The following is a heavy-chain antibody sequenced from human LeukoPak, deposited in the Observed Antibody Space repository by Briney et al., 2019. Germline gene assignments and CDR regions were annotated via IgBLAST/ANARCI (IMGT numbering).Heavy chain of an antibody. CDR3: ARGNSPLGYCSSTSCYDFDY. J-gene: IGHJ4*02. Sequence: SVKVSSKAPRGTFSSYAISWVRQAPGQGREWMGGIIPIFGTANYAQKFQGRVTITADESTSTAYMELSSLRSEDTAVYYCARGNSPLGYCSSTSCYDFDYRGQGTLVTVS. D-gene: IGHD2-2*01. CDR2: IIPIFGTA. V-gene: IGHV1-69*13. CDR1: RGTFSSYA.